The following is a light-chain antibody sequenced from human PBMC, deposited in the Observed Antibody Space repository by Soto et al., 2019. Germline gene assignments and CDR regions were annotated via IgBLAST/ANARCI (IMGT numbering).Light chain of an antibody. CDR2: DAS. V-gene: IGKV1-5*01. Sequence: DIQMTQSPSTLSASVGDRVTITCRASQRISSHVAWYQQKPGKAPEVLIFDASTLESGVPSRFSGGGSGTKCTLTISGLQPDDFATSYCQQYSSNSHTFGTGTKLEIK. CDR3: QQYSSNSHT. J-gene: IGKJ2*01. CDR1: QRISSH.